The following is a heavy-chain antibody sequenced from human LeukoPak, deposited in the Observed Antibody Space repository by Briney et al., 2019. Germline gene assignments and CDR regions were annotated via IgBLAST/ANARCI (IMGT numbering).Heavy chain of an antibody. CDR3: ARGAGWYGY. CDR1: GGSISSDY. Sequence: SETLSLTCTVSGGSISSDYWSWLRQPPGKGLEWIGYIHYSGGTNYNPSLKSRVTISVDTSKTQYFLHLTSVIAADTAVYYCARGAGWYGYWGQGTLVTVSS. D-gene: IGHD6-19*01. CDR2: IHYSGGT. V-gene: IGHV4-59*01. J-gene: IGHJ4*02.